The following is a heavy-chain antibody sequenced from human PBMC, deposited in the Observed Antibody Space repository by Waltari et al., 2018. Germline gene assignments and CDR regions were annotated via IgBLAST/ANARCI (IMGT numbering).Heavy chain of an antibody. D-gene: IGHD2-15*01. CDR1: GYTLASPA. CDR2: LGREDGET. V-gene: IGHV1-24*01. J-gene: IGHJ6*03. Sequence: QLQVEQAGSEVKRRRASVRVSCLVPGYTLASPATYWTRRVPPKGLQWMGRLGREDGETTYAQHFQGRITVTEDTSTNTAYMGLRTLVSDDTAVYFCHLTGRNIVLAGGSPSFYSYMDVWGRGTTVTVS. CDR3: HLTGRNIVLAGGSPSFYSYMDV.